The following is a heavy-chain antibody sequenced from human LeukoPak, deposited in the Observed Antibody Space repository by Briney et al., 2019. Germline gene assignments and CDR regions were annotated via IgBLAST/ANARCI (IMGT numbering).Heavy chain of an antibody. J-gene: IGHJ4*02. D-gene: IGHD1/OR15-1a*01. CDR1: GGTIRSYY. CDR3: ARQGTSSVPHYSDY. Sequence: SETLSLTCNVSGGTIRSYYWSWIRQTPGKELEWIGYIYYTGSTNYNPSLNSRVTMSVDTSKNQFSLKLSSVTAADTAVYYCARQGTSSVPHYSDYWGQRTLVTISS. V-gene: IGHV4-59*08. CDR2: IYYTGST.